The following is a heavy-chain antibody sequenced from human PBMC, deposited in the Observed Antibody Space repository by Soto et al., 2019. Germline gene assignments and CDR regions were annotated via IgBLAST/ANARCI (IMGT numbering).Heavy chain of an antibody. D-gene: IGHD6-13*01. Sequence: PSETLSLTCTVSGGSISSGSYYWGWVRQPPGKGLEWIGSIYFGGSAYYNPSLKSRVTISVDTSKNQFSLNLDSVTAADTAVYYCARAKAPLYSSSWYWFDPWGQGTLVTVSS. V-gene: IGHV4-39*01. J-gene: IGHJ5*02. CDR3: ARAKAPLYSSSWYWFDP. CDR1: GGSISSGSYY. CDR2: IYFGGSA.